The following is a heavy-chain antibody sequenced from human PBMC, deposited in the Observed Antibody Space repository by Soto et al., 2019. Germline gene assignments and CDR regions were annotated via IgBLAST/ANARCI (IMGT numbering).Heavy chain of an antibody. CDR2: IRSKANSYAT. D-gene: IGHD1-26*01. V-gene: IGHV3-73*01. Sequence: GGSLRLSCAASGFTFSGSAMHWVRQASGKGLEWVGRIRSKANSYATAYAASVKGRFTISRDDSKNTAYLQMNSLKTEDTAVYYCTSPYFIIVGATTDYYYYGMDVWGHGTTVTVSS. CDR1: GFTFSGSA. CDR3: TSPYFIIVGATTDYYYYGMDV. J-gene: IGHJ6*02.